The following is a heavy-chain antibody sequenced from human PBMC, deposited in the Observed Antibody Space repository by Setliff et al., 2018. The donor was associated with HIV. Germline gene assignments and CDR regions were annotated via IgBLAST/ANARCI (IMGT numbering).Heavy chain of an antibody. Sequence: GASVKVSCKASGFSFDDYYIHWVRQAPGRGLEWMGCVIPNSGKTDYAQEFQGRVTMTSDTSINTAYMEVSWLTSDDTAIYYCARDLAYCSGGSCYRPFMYYFYYMDVWGKGATVTVSS. CDR2: VIPNSGKT. J-gene: IGHJ6*03. CDR3: ARDLAYCSGGSCYRPFMYYFYYMDV. V-gene: IGHV1-2*02. D-gene: IGHD2-15*01. CDR1: GFSFDDYY.